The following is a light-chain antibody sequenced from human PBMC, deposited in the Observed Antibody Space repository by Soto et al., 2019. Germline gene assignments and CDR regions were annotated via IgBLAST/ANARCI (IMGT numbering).Light chain of an antibody. Sequence: DLQMTQSPSSLSASVGDRVTITCQASQDISNYLNWYQQKPGTAPKLLIYDASNLETGVPSRFSGSGSGTDFTFTISSLQPEDVATYYCQQYDNLPYTFGQGIKLEIK. CDR1: QDISNY. CDR3: QQYDNLPYT. J-gene: IGKJ2*01. CDR2: DAS. V-gene: IGKV1-33*01.